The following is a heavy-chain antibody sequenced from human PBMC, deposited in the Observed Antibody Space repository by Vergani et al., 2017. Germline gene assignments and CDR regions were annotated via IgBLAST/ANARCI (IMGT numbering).Heavy chain of an antibody. J-gene: IGHJ4*02. D-gene: IGHD5-24*01. CDR1: GYSFTSYW. Sequence: EVQLVQSGAEVKKPGESLQISCKGSGYSFTSYWIGWVRQMPGKGLEWMGIIYPGDSDTRYSTSFQGQVTISADNSISTAYLQWNSLRASDTAMSYCARRGRDGYNVSGGDDYWGQGTLVTVSS. CDR3: ARRGRDGYNVSGGDDY. CDR2: IYPGDSDT. V-gene: IGHV5-51*01.